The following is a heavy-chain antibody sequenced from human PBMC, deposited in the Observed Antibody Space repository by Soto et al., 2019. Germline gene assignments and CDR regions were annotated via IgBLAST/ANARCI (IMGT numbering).Heavy chain of an antibody. D-gene: IGHD2-15*01. J-gene: IGHJ5*02. V-gene: IGHV1-69*06. CDR3: ARRPQCTGYSLAKPTCFAT. CDR1: GGTFSTYT. CDR2: IIPIFGTP. Sequence: SVKVSCKASGGTFSTYTFSWVRQAPGQGLEWMGRIIPIFGTPYYAQKFQGRVTITADKSTSTVYMELSSLRSDDTAVYFCARRPQCTGYSLAKPTCFATWGQGTLVTVSS.